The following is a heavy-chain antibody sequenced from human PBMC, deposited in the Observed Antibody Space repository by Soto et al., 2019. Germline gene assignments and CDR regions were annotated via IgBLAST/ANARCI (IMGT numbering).Heavy chain of an antibody. CDR2: ISGSGGST. CDR3: AKYITWSSWFGELLPFDY. J-gene: IGHJ4*02. CDR1: GFTFSSYA. V-gene: IGHV3-23*01. D-gene: IGHD3-10*01. Sequence: GESLKISCAASGFTFSSYAMSWVRQAPGKGLEWVSAISGSGGSTYYADSVKGRFTISRDNSKNTLYLQMNSLRAEDTAVYYCAKYITWSSWFGELLPFDYWGQGTLVTVSS.